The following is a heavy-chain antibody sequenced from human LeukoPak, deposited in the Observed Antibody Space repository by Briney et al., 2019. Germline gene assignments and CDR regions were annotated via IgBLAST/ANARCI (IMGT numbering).Heavy chain of an antibody. D-gene: IGHD6-19*01. V-gene: IGHV1-2*02. CDR3: ARDRTRTGYSSGWYHDY. Sequence: ASVKVSCKASGYTFTGYYMHWVRQAPGQGLEWMGWINPNSGGTNYAQKFQGRVNMTRDTSISTAYMELSRLRSDDTAVYYCARDRTRTGYSSGWYHDYWGQGNLVTVSS. J-gene: IGHJ4*02. CDR2: INPNSGGT. CDR1: GYTFTGYY.